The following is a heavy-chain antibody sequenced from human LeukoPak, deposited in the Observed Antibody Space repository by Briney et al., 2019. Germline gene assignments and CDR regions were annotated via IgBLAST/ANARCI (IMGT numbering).Heavy chain of an antibody. CDR3: AKDRGGSTAMPDY. D-gene: IGHD5-18*01. Sequence: GGSLRLSCAASGFTFSSYEMNWVRQAPGKGLEWVSYISSSGSTIYYADSVKGRFTISRDNAKNSLYLQMNSLRAEDDTAVYYCAKDRGGSTAMPDYWGQGTLVTVSS. CDR2: ISSSGSTI. J-gene: IGHJ4*02. CDR1: GFTFSSYE. V-gene: IGHV3-48*03.